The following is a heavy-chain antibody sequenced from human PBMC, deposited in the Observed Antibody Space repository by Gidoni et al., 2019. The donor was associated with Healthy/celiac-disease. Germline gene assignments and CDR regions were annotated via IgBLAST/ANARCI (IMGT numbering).Heavy chain of an antibody. CDR2: IYYSGST. V-gene: IGHV4-59*08. CDR1: GVSISSYY. J-gene: IGHJ5*02. Sequence: QVQLQESGPGLVKPSETLSLTCTVPGVSISSYYWSWIRQPPGKGLEWIGYIYYSGSTNYNPSLKSRVTISVDTSKNQFSLKLSSVTAADTAVYYCARGYSSGWYPNWFDPWGQGTLVTVSS. D-gene: IGHD6-19*01. CDR3: ARGYSSGWYPNWFDP.